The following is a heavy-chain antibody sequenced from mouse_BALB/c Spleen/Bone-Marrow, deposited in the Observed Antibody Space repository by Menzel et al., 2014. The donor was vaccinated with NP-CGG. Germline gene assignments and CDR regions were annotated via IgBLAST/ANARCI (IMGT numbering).Heavy chain of an antibody. J-gene: IGHJ4*01. CDR2: IDPANGNT. Sequence: VQLQQSGAELVKPGASVKLSCTASGFNIKDTYMHWVKQRPEQGLEWIGRIDPANGNTEYDPKFQGKATITADTSSNTAYLQLSSLTTEDTAVYYCARWEYYAMDYWGQGTSVTVSS. V-gene: IGHV14-3*02. D-gene: IGHD4-1*01. CDR3: ARWEYYAMDY. CDR1: GFNIKDTY.